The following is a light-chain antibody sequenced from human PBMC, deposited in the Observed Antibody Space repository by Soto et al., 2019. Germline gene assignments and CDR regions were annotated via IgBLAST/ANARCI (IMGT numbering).Light chain of an antibody. V-gene: IGKV3-20*01. CDR1: QSVSSAF. Sequence: IVLTHSPGTLSLSPGERKTLSCRASQSVSSAFFAWYQQKPGQPLRLLIYAAASRATGIPDRFSGSGSATDFTLTISRLEPEDFAVYYCQQYGDSPPTFGRGTK. CDR3: QQYGDSPPT. CDR2: AAA. J-gene: IGKJ2*01.